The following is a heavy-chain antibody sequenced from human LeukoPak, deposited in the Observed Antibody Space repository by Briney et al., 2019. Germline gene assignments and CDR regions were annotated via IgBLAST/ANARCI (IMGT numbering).Heavy chain of an antibody. CDR2: ISSSSSYI. D-gene: IGHD3-10*01. Sequence: GGSLRLSCAASGFTFSSYSMNWVRQAPGKGLEWVSSISSSSSYIYYADSVKGRFTISRDNAKNSLYLQMNSLRAEDTAVYYCARGAMVRGVIITPEFGYWGQGTLVTVSS. CDR3: ARGAMVRGVIITPEFGY. V-gene: IGHV3-21*01. CDR1: GFTFSSYS. J-gene: IGHJ4*02.